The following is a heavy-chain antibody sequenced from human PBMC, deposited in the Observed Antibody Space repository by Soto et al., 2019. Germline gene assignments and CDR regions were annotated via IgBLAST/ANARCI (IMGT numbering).Heavy chain of an antibody. V-gene: IGHV3-33*01. CDR3: ARDDIPGIAVATYGMDV. D-gene: IGHD6-19*01. J-gene: IGHJ6*02. CDR1: GFIFSNFG. Sequence: GGSLRLSCAASGFIFSNFGMHWARQAPGRGLEWVAVIWYDGSNEYYADSVRGRFTISKDNPKNTLYLQMNSLRAEDTAVYYCARDDIPGIAVATYGMDVWGQGTTVTVSS. CDR2: IWYDGSNE.